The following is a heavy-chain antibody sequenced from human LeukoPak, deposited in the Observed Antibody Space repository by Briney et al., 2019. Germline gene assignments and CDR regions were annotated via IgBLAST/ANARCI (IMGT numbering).Heavy chain of an antibody. CDR2: IYTSGST. Sequence: PSETLSLTCTVSGGSISSYYWSWIRQPAGKGLEWIGRIYTSGSTNYNPSLKSRVTISVDTSKNQCSLKLSSVTAADTAVYYCARDGYDSSGYYLPYYYYYMDVWGKGTTVTISS. J-gene: IGHJ6*03. CDR1: GGSISSYY. D-gene: IGHD3-22*01. V-gene: IGHV4-4*07. CDR3: ARDGYDSSGYYLPYYYYYMDV.